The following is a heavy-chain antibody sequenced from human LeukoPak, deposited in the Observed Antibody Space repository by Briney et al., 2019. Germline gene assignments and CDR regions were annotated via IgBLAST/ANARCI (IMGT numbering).Heavy chain of an antibody. CDR1: GFTLSSYS. Sequence: GGALRVSCAASGFTLSSYSMNRGRQAPGEGVGWVSSISSSSSYIYYADSVKGRFTISRDNTKNSLYLQMNSLRAEDTAVYYCYRQQLVQGFDYWGQGTLVTVSS. V-gene: IGHV3-21*01. CDR3: YRQQLVQGFDY. CDR2: ISSSSSYI. D-gene: IGHD6-13*01. J-gene: IGHJ4*02.